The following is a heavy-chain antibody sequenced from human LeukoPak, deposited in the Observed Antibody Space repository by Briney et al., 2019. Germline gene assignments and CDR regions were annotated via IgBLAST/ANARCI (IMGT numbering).Heavy chain of an antibody. V-gene: IGHV3-53*01. Sequence: GGSLRLSCAASGFTVSTNYMSWVRQAPGKGLEWVSVIYSGGNTYYSDSVKGRFTISRDNSKNTLFLQMNSLRAEDTAVYYCARGSAVPASYYFDYWGQGTLVTVSS. J-gene: IGHJ4*02. CDR2: IYSGGNT. CDR1: GFTVSTNY. CDR3: ARGSAVPASYYFDY. D-gene: IGHD6-19*01.